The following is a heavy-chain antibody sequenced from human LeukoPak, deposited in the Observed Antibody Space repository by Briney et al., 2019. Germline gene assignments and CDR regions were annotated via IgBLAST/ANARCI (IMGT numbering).Heavy chain of an antibody. CDR2: IYYSGST. Sequence: SETLSLTCAVYGGSFSGYYWSWIRQPPGKGLEWIGYIYYSGSTYYNPSLKSRVTISVDTSKNQFSLKLSSVTAADTAVYYCARARKAAMDAFDIWGQGTMVTVSS. J-gene: IGHJ3*02. V-gene: IGHV4-34*09. CDR1: GGSFSGYY. CDR3: ARARKAAMDAFDI. D-gene: IGHD2-2*01.